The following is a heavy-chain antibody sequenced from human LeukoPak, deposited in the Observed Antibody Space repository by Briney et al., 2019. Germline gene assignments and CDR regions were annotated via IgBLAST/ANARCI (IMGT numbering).Heavy chain of an antibody. CDR1: GDSISSGPYY. V-gene: IGHV4-31*03. Sequence: SETLSLTCSVSGDSISSGPYYWSWIRQHPGKGLEWIGNIYYSGLNYCNPSLESRLTISVDTSNNQFSLELTSVTVADTAVYYCAREEKSSSWSPILPIWGRGTLVIVSS. J-gene: IGHJ1*01. CDR2: IYYSGLN. CDR3: AREEKSSSWSPILPI. D-gene: IGHD6-13*01.